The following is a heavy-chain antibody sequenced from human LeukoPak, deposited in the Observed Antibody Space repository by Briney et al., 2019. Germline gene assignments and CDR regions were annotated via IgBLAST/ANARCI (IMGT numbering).Heavy chain of an antibody. D-gene: IGHD6-6*01. CDR2: IYPDDSDT. CDR1: GYSFTSYW. Sequence: GESLKISCKGSGYSFTSYWIGWVRQMPGKGLEWMGIIYPDDSDTRYSPSFQGQVTISADKSISTAYLQWSSLKASDTAMYYCARHGIAARADFDYWGQGTLVTVSS. J-gene: IGHJ4*02. V-gene: IGHV5-51*01. CDR3: ARHGIAARADFDY.